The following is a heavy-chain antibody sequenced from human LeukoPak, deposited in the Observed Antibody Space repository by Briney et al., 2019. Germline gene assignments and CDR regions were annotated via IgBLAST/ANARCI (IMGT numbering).Heavy chain of an antibody. J-gene: IGHJ4*02. CDR3: ARGPPTIFGVVIRVY. V-gene: IGHV1-2*06. Sequence: GASVKVSCKASGYTFTGYYMHWVRQAPGQGLEWMGRINPNSGGTNYAQKLQGRVTMTTDTSTSTAYMELRSLRSDDTAVYYCARGPPTIFGVVIRVYWGQGTLVTVSS. CDR1: GYTFTGYY. CDR2: INPNSGGT. D-gene: IGHD3-3*01.